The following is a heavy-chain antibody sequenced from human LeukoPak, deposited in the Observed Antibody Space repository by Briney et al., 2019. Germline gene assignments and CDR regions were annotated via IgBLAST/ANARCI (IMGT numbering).Heavy chain of an antibody. Sequence: SVKVSCKVSGYTLTELSMHWVRQAPGKGLEWMGVFDPEDGETIYAQKFQGRVTMTEDTSTDTAYMELSSLRSEDTAVYYCATDLMSIAAAEGGAFDIWGQGTMVTVSS. CDR2: FDPEDGET. CDR3: ATDLMSIAAAEGGAFDI. D-gene: IGHD6-13*01. V-gene: IGHV1-24*01. CDR1: GYTLTELS. J-gene: IGHJ3*02.